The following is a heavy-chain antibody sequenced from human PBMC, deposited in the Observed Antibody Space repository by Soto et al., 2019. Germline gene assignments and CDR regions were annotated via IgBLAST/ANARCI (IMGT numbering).Heavy chain of an antibody. CDR2: INPNSGGT. CDR1: GYTFTGYY. V-gene: IGHV1-2*04. CDR3: ARSFYYDSGGYYHGPFDY. D-gene: IGHD3-22*01. Sequence: ASVKVSCKASGYTFTGYYMHWVRQAPGQGLEWMGWINPNSGGTNYAQKFQGWVTMTRDTSISTAYMELSRLRSDDTAVYYCARSFYYDSGGYYHGPFDYWGQGTLVTVS. J-gene: IGHJ4*02.